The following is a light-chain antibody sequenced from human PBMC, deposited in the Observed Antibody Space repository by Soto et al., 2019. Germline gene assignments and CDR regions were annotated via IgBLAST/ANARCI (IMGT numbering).Light chain of an antibody. CDR2: GAS. V-gene: IGKV1D-12*01. J-gene: IGKJ4*01. CDR3: QQADSFPLT. CDR1: QDISTL. Sequence: DIQMTQSPSSVSASIGDTVTITCRASQDISTLLAWYQQKTGKAPKLLIYGASTLESGVPSRFRGRGSGTDFTLTISRLQPEDFSTYFCQQADSFPLTFGGGTKVDIK.